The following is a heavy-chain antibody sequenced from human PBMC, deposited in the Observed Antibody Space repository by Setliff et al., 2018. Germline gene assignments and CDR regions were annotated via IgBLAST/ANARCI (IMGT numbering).Heavy chain of an antibody. Sequence: GGSLRPSCAASGFTFSDYYMSWIRQAPGKGLEWVANIQQGGGEKYYLDSVKGRFTISRDNSKNTLYLQLNSLRAEDTAIYYCAGGYPSNFDYWGQGTLVTVSS. V-gene: IGHV3-7*03. D-gene: IGHD3-22*01. CDR1: GFTFSDYY. J-gene: IGHJ4*02. CDR3: AGGYPSNFDY. CDR2: IQQGGGEK.